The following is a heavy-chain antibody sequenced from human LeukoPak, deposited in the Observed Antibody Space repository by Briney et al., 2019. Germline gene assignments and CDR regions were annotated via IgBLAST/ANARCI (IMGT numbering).Heavy chain of an antibody. J-gene: IGHJ4*02. CDR1: GSTFSTYD. D-gene: IGHD3-22*01. CDR2: IDTAGDT. Sequence: PGGSLRLSCAASGSTFSTYDMHWVRQTTGKGLEWVSTIDTAGDTYYPGSVKGRFTISRDNSKNTLYLQMNSLRAEDTAVYYCASLIGHTDYYDSSGYSSPFDSWGQGTLVTVSS. CDR3: ASLIGHTDYYDSSGYSSPFDS. V-gene: IGHV3-13*01.